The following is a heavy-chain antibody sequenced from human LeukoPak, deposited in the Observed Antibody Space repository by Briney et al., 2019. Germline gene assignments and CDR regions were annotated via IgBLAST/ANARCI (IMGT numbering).Heavy chain of an antibody. CDR2: ISGSGGST. CDR3: ARVGDFWSGYYLDY. CDR1: GFIFSNFD. Sequence: GGSLRLSCAASGFIFSNFDMNWVRQAPGKGLEWVSTISGSGGSTYYADSVKGRFTISRDNSKNTLYLQMNSLRAEDTAVYYCARVGDFWSGYYLDYWGQGTLVTVSS. D-gene: IGHD3-3*01. J-gene: IGHJ4*02. V-gene: IGHV3-23*01.